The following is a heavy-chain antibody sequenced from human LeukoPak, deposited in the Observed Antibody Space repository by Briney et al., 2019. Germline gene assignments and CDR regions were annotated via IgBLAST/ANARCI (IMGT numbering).Heavy chain of an antibody. CDR3: ARAPIYYDILTGYYDDKTYFDY. V-gene: IGHV1-69*13. D-gene: IGHD3-9*01. CDR1: RGTFSSYA. CDR2: IIPIFGTA. J-gene: IGHJ4*02. Sequence: SVKVSCKASRGTFSSYAISWVRQAPGQGLEWMGGIIPIFGTANYAQKFQCRVTITADESTSTAYMELSSLRSEDTAVYYCARAPIYYDILTGYYDDKTYFDYWGQGTLVTVSS.